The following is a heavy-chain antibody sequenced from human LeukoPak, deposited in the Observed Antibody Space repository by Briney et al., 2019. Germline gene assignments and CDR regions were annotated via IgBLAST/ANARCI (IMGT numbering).Heavy chain of an antibody. D-gene: IGHD3-22*01. CDR2: IYTSGST. Sequence: SETLSLTCTVSGGSISSYYWGWIRQPPGKGLEWIGRIYTSGSTNYNPSLKSRVTISVDTSKNQFSLKLSSVTAADTAVYYCAREHDYDSSGIDYWGQGTLVTVSS. V-gene: IGHV4-4*08. CDR1: GGSISSYY. J-gene: IGHJ4*02. CDR3: AREHDYDSSGIDY.